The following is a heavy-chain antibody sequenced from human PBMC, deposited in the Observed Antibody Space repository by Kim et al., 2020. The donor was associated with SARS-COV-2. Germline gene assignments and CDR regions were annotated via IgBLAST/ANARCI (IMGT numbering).Heavy chain of an antibody. V-gene: IGHV4-4*02. CDR3: ARDKWCSGGTCYPLDL. CDR2: IFHSGST. CDR1: GVSISSSNW. J-gene: IGHJ5*02. D-gene: IGHD2-15*01. Sequence: SETLSLTCAVSGVSISSSNWWSWVRQPPGKGLQWIGEIFHSGSTNYNPSLKSRVTISVDKSKNHLSLNLNSVTAADTAVYYCARDKWCSGGTCYPLDLWGPGTLVTVSS.